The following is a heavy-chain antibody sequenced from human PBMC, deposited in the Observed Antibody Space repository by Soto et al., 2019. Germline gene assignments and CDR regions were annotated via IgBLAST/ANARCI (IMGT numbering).Heavy chain of an antibody. Sequence: LGESLKISCKGSGYSFTSYWIGWVRQMPGKGLEWMGIIYPGDSDTRYSPSFQGQVTISADKSISTAYLQWSSLKASDTAMYYCARQIKEGGYYYYYYMDVWGKGTTVTVSS. CDR2: IYPGDSDT. CDR1: GYSFTSYW. D-gene: IGHD2-15*01. J-gene: IGHJ6*03. CDR3: ARQIKEGGYYYYYYMDV. V-gene: IGHV5-51*01.